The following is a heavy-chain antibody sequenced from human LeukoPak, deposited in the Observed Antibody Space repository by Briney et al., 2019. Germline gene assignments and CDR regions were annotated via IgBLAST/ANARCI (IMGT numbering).Heavy chain of an antibody. CDR1: GGSISSYY. D-gene: IGHD3-16*01. CDR3: ASGGRPDAFDI. V-gene: IGHV4-59*01. CDR2: IYYSGST. Sequence: PSETPSLTCTVSGGSISSYYWSWILQPPGKGLEWIGYIYYSGSTNYNPSLKSRVTISVDTSKNQFSLKLSSVTAADTAVYYCASGGRPDAFDIWGQGTMVTVSS. J-gene: IGHJ3*02.